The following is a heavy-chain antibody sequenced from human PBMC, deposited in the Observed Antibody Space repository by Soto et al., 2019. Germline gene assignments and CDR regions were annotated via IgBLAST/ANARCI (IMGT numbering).Heavy chain of an antibody. D-gene: IGHD2-15*01. V-gene: IGHV4-39*01. Sequence: KTSETLSLTCIVSGYSVSSSDYYWSWIRQPPGKGLEWIGSMLYSGLTYYNPSLKSRVTLSVDTSKNQFSVRLNSVTASDTAVYYCAPLSVSLSGPYGIHVWGQGTTVTVSS. CDR1: GYSVSSSDYY. CDR3: APLSVSLSGPYGIHV. J-gene: IGHJ6*02. CDR2: MLYSGLT.